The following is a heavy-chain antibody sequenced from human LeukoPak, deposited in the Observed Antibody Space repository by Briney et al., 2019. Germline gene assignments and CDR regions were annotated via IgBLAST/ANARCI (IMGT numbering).Heavy chain of an antibody. Sequence: GGSLRLSCAASGFTFSSYGMHWVRQAPGKGLGWVTFIRYDGSNKYYADSVKGRFTISRDNSKNTLYLQMNSLRTEDTSVYYCAKDQRGIAARPGGFDYWGQGSLVTVSS. D-gene: IGHD6-6*01. CDR2: IRYDGSNK. CDR3: AKDQRGIAARPGGFDY. CDR1: GFTFSSYG. J-gene: IGHJ4*02. V-gene: IGHV3-30*02.